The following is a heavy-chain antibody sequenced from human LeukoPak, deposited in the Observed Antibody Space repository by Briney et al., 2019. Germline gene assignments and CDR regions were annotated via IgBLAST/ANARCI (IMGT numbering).Heavy chain of an antibody. CDR1: GFTFSSYD. J-gene: IGHJ4*02. D-gene: IGHD2-8*01. Sequence: GGSLRLSCAASGFTFSSYDMNWVRQAPGRELEWISYISYISDSGTTIYYADSVKGRFTISRDNSKNTLYLQMNSLRAEDTAVYYCVQYGTTYYFDYWGQGTLVTVSS. CDR2: ISDSGTTI. V-gene: IGHV3-48*03. CDR3: VQYGTTYYFDY.